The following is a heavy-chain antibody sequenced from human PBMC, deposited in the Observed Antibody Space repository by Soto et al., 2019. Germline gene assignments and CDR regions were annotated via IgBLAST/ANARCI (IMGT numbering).Heavy chain of an antibody. CDR2: LDYSGTA. J-gene: IGHJ4*02. Sequence: GSLRLSCVASGFTFSDYYMTWIRQAPGKGLEWIGTLDYSGTAHYNPSLKSRINISADPSKNQVSLTLTSVTAADTAVYYCARQGSYWGQGALVTVSS. CDR3: ARQGSY. V-gene: IGHV4-34*01. CDR1: GFTFSDYY.